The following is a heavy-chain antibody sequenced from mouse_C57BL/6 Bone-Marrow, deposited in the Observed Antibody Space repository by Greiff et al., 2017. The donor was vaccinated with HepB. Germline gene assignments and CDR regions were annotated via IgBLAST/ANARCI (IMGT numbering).Heavy chain of an antibody. V-gene: IGHV5-6*01. J-gene: IGHJ1*03. CDR2: ISSGGSYT. CDR3: ARQRATVVALRYFDV. D-gene: IGHD1-1*01. Sequence: EVQLVESGGDLVKPGGSLKLSCAASGFTFSSYGMSWVRQTPDKRLAWVATISSGGSYTYYPDSVKGRFTISRDNAKNTLYLQMSSLKSEDTAMYYCARQRATVVALRYFDVWGTGTTVTVAS. CDR1: GFTFSSYG.